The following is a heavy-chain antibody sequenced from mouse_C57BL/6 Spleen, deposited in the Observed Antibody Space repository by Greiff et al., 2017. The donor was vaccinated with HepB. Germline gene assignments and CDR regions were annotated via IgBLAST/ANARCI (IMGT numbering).Heavy chain of an antibody. CDR3: ARAVDSSGYTWFAY. Sequence: QVQLQQSGAELAKPGASVKLSCKASGYTFTSYWMHWVKQRPGQGLEWIGYINPSSGYTKYNQKFKDKATSTADKSSSTAYMQLSSLTYEDSAVYYCARAVDSSGYTWFAYWGQGTLVTVSA. V-gene: IGHV1-7*01. CDR1: GYTFTSYW. J-gene: IGHJ3*01. CDR2: INPSSGYT. D-gene: IGHD3-2*02.